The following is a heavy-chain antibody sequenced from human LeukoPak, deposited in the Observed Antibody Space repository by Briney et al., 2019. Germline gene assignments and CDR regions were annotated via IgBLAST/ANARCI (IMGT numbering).Heavy chain of an antibody. CDR3: ARCPIFGAVEYFQH. D-gene: IGHD3-3*01. Sequence: GGSLRLSCAASGFTFSSYAMSWVRQAPGKELEWVSAISGSGGSTYYADSVKGRFTISRDNSKNTLYLQMNSLRAEDTAVYYCARCPIFGAVEYFQHWGQGTLVTVSS. CDR1: GFTFSSYA. J-gene: IGHJ1*01. V-gene: IGHV3-23*01. CDR2: ISGSGGST.